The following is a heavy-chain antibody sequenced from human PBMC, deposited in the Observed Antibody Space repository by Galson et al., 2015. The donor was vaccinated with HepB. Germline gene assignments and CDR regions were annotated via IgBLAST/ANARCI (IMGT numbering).Heavy chain of an antibody. CDR2: ISPSSDNT. Sequence: SLRLSCAASGFTFTSHAMSWVRQAPGQGLEWVSAISPSSDNTYYADTVRGRFTITRDNSKNTLVLQLNSLRDDDTAEYYCAKEVHPPSLIVVVISSRTGAFDSWGQGTLVTVSS. CDR3: AKEVHPPSLIVVVISSRTGAFDS. V-gene: IGHV3-23*01. CDR1: GFTFTSHA. J-gene: IGHJ4*02. D-gene: IGHD3-22*01.